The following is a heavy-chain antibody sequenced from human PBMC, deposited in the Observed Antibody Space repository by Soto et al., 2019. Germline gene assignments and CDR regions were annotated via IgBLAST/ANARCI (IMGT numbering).Heavy chain of an antibody. V-gene: IGHV4-59*08. Sequence: PSETLSLTCTVSGGSISSYYWSWIRQPPGKGLEWIGYIYYSGSTNYNPSLKSRVTISVDTSKNQFSLKLSSVTAADTAVYYCARSGLVVAGTGATDIWGQGTMVT. J-gene: IGHJ3*02. D-gene: IGHD6-19*01. CDR3: ARSGLVVAGTGATDI. CDR1: GGSISSYY. CDR2: IYYSGST.